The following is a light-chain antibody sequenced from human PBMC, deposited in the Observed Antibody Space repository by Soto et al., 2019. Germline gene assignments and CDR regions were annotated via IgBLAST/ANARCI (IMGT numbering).Light chain of an antibody. J-gene: IGKJ3*01. CDR1: QDISNY. CDR2: DAS. CDR3: QQHDNLIFT. V-gene: IGKV1-33*01. Sequence: DIQMTQSPSSLSASVGDRVTITCQASQDISNYLNWYQQKPGKAPKLLIYDASNLETGVPSRFSGSGSGADFTFTIISLQPADIATYYCQQHDNLIFTFGPGTKVDIK.